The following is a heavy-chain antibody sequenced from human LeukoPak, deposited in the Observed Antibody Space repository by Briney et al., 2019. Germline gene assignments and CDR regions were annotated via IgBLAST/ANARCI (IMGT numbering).Heavy chain of an antibody. CDR2: ISSSSSYI. D-gene: IGHD5-18*01. CDR1: GFTFSSYG. Sequence: PGGSLRLSCAASGFTFSSYGMHWVRQAPGKGLEWVSSISSSSSYIYYADSVKGRFTISRDNAKNSLYLQMNSLRAEDTAVYYCATVRNVDTAMLYYFDYWGQGTLVTVSS. CDR3: ATVRNVDTAMLYYFDY. V-gene: IGHV3-21*01. J-gene: IGHJ4*02.